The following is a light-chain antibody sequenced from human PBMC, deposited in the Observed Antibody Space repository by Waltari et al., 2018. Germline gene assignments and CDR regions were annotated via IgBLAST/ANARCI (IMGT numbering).Light chain of an antibody. J-gene: IGKJ4*01. CDR3: QQYGSWPLT. CDR2: DIS. CDR1: QGVRGF. Sequence: TVLTQSPVTLSVSPGERVALSCRASQGVRGFLAWYQQKPGQAPRLLVYDISTRATGIPARFSGSGSETEFTLTISGLQSEDFAVYYCQQYGSWPLTFGGGTKVELK. V-gene: IGKV3-15*01.